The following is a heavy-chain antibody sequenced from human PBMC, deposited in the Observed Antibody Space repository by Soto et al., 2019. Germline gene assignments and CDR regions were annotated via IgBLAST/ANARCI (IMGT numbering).Heavy chain of an antibody. CDR3: ARAGSGSYYYYYGMDV. CDR1: GGSFSGYF. D-gene: IGHD3-10*01. V-gene: IGHV4-34*01. Sequence: SETLSLTCAVYGGSFSGYFWNWIRQPPGKGLEWIGEINDRGSTTYNPSLKSRVTISGDTSKNQFSLRLSSVTAADTAVYYCARAGSGSYYYYYGMDVWGQGTTVTVSS. CDR2: INDRGST. J-gene: IGHJ6*02.